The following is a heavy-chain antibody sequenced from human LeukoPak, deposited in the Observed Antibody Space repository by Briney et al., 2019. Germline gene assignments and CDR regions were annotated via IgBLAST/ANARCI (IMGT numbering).Heavy chain of an antibody. D-gene: IGHD2-15*01. Sequence: GGSLRLSCAASGFTFSSYAMSWVRQAPGKGLEWVSAISGSGGSTYYADSVKGRSTISRDNSKNTLYLQMNSLRAEDTAVYYCAKDSVYCSGGCCEVTWGQGTLVTVSS. J-gene: IGHJ5*02. CDR3: AKDSVYCSGGCCEVT. CDR2: ISGSGGST. V-gene: IGHV3-23*01. CDR1: GFTFSSYA.